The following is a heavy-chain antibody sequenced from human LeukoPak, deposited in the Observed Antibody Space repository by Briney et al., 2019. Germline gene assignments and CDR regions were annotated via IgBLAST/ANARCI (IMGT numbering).Heavy chain of an antibody. CDR3: ARAGYSDESIDY. CDR2: IKPDGSEK. V-gene: IGHV3-7*05. J-gene: IGHJ4*02. Sequence: GGSLRLSCAASGFIFSRYWMTWVRQAPGKGLEWVANIKPDGSEKKYVDSVKGRFTISRDNAKNSLYPQMSSLRAEDTAVYYCARAGYSDESIDYWGQGTLVTVSS. D-gene: IGHD4-17*01. CDR1: GFIFSRYW.